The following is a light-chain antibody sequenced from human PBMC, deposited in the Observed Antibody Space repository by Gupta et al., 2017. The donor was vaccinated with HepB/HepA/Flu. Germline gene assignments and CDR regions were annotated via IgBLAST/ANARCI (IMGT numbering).Light chain of an antibody. Sequence: DIQITESPSSVSASVGDRVTITCRASQGISNWLAWYQQKPGKAPKLLIYATSNLQSGVPSRFSGSGSGTDFTLIISSLQPEDFATYYCQQAHTFPWTFGQGTKVEIK. V-gene: IGKV1-12*01. J-gene: IGKJ1*01. CDR2: ATS. CDR3: QQAHTFPWT. CDR1: QGISNW.